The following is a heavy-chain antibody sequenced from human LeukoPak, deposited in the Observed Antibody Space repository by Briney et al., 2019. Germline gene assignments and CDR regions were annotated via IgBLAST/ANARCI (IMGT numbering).Heavy chain of an antibody. CDR3: ARDVGYCSGGSCSDY. CDR1: GFTFSDYY. Sequence: GSLRLSCAASGFTFSDYYMSWIRQAPGKGLEWVSYISSSSSYTNYADSVKGRFTISRDNAKNSLYLQMNSLRAEDTAVYYCARDVGYCSGGSCSDYWGQGTLVTVPS. D-gene: IGHD2-15*01. J-gene: IGHJ4*02. CDR2: ISSSSSYT. V-gene: IGHV3-11*05.